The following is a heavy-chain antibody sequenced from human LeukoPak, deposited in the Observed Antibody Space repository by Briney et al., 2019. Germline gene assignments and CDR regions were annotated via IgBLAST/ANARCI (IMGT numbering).Heavy chain of an antibody. CDR2: ISSDGANA. D-gene: IGHD2-21*02. CDR1: GFTFSTYW. V-gene: IGHV3-74*01. J-gene: IGHJ4*02. Sequence: GGSLRLSCAASGFTFSTYWMHWVRQVPGKGLVWVSRISSDGANANYADSVEGRFTISRDNARNTLYLQMNSLRAEDTAVYYCARDINYCGGDCYSGVGDYWGQGTLVTVSS. CDR3: ARDINYCGGDCYSGVGDY.